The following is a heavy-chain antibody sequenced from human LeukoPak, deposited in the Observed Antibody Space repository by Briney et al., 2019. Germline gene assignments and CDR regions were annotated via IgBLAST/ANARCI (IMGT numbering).Heavy chain of an antibody. D-gene: IGHD3-22*01. V-gene: IGHV3-23*01. CDR2: ISGGGGAT. Sequence: PGGCLRLSCAASGFTFSIYAMTWVRQAPGKGLEWVSAISGGGGATYYADSVRGRFTISRDNSKNTLYLQMNSLRAEDTAIYYCAKRHDSSGYSYYYGMDVWGQGTTVTVSS. CDR1: GFTFSIYA. CDR3: AKRHDSSGYSYYYGMDV. J-gene: IGHJ6*02.